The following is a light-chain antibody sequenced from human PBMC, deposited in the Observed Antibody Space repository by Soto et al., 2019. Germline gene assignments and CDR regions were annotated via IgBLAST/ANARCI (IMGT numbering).Light chain of an antibody. CDR3: QQYGGSPFT. CDR1: QSVSSNY. Sequence: EIVLTQSPGTLSLSPGERATLSCRASQSVSSNYLAWYQQKPGQAPRLLIYDASSRATGIPDRFSGSGSGTDFTLTISGLEPEDFAVYFCQQYGGSPFTFGPGTKVDI. V-gene: IGKV3-20*01. CDR2: DAS. J-gene: IGKJ3*01.